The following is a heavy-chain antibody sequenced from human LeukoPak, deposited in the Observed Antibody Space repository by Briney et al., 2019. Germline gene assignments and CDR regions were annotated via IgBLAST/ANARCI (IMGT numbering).Heavy chain of an antibody. CDR2: INHSGST. CDR1: GGSFSGYY. D-gene: IGHD2-15*01. V-gene: IGHV4-34*01. J-gene: IGHJ4*02. Sequence: TSETLSLTCAVYGGSFSGYYWSWIRQPPGKGLEWIGEINHSGSTNYNPSLKSRVTISVDTSKNQFSLKLSSVTAADTAVYYCARRWGCSGGSCYLYFDYWGQGTLVTVSS. CDR3: ARRWGCSGGSCYLYFDY.